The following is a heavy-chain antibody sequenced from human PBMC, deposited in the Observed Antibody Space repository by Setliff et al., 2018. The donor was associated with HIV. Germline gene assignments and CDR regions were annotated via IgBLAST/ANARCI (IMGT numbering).Heavy chain of an antibody. D-gene: IGHD5-12*01. V-gene: IGHV1-46*01. CDR3: ARGATITYYFDY. CDR1: GYTFTSYI. J-gene: IGHJ4*02. Sequence: WASVKVSCKASGYTFTSYILHWVRQAAGQGLEWVGRIAPSSGGIHYAQKFQDRVTMTRDTSTSTVYMDLSRLRSEDTAVYYCARGATITYYFDYWGQGTLVTVSS. CDR2: IAPSSGGI.